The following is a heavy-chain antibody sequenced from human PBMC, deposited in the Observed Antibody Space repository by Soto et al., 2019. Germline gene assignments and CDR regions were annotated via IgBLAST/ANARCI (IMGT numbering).Heavy chain of an antibody. V-gene: IGHV3-9*01. Sequence: EVQLVESGGGLVQPGRSLRLSCVGSGFDFDDHAMSWVRQAPGKGLEWVSGISWNGAFTGYANSVRGRFTISRDDAKNSLFLQMNSLRPEDTAFYYCTRDIFRTITTVDFWGQGALGTVSS. CDR1: GFDFDDHA. J-gene: IGHJ4*02. CDR2: ISWNGAFT. D-gene: IGHD4-4*01. CDR3: TRDIFRTITTVDF.